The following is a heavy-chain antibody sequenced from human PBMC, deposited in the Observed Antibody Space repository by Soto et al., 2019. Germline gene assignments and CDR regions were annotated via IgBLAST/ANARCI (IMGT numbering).Heavy chain of an antibody. J-gene: IGHJ4*02. V-gene: IGHV3-30-3*01. D-gene: IGHD2-21*02. CDR3: ARAPLVVVTATYFDY. CDR1: GFTFSSYA. Sequence: QVQLVESGGGVVQPGRSLRLSCAASGFTFSSYAMHWVRQAPGKGLEWVAVISYDGSNKYYADSVKGRFTISRDNSKNTLYLLMNSLTPEDTAVYSCARAPLVVVTATYFDYWGQGTLVTVSS. CDR2: ISYDGSNK.